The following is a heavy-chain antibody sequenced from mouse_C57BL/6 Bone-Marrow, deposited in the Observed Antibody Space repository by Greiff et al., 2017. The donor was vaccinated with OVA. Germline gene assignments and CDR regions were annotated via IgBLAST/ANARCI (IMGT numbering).Heavy chain of an antibody. J-gene: IGHJ2*01. CDR1: GFSLTSYG. D-gene: IGHD2-3*01. CDR2: IWRGGST. V-gene: IGHV2-5*01. Sequence: QVQLKQSGPGLVQPSQSLSITCTVSGFSLTSYGVHWVRQSPGKGLEWLGVIWRGGSTDYNAAFMSRLSSTKDNSKSQVFFKMNSLQADDTAIYYCAKNFDGYYIDYWGQGTTLTVSS. CDR3: AKNFDGYYIDY.